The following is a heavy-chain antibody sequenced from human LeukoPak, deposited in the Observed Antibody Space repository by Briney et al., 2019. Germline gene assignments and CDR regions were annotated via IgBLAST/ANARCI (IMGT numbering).Heavy chain of an antibody. CDR2: IIPIFGTA. Sequence: SVKVSCKASGYTFTSYGISWVRQAPGQGLEWMGGIIPIFGTANYAQKFQGRVTVTTDEPTTTAYMELSSLRSEDTAMYSCASRASIFGVPQAFDIWGQGTMVTVSS. CDR3: ASRASIFGVPQAFDI. V-gene: IGHV1-69*05. J-gene: IGHJ3*02. D-gene: IGHD3-3*01. CDR1: GYTFTSYG.